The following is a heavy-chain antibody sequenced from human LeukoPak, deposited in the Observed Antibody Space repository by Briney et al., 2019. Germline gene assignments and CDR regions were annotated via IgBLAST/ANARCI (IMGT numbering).Heavy chain of an antibody. CDR3: ARGLSGRGSLYYYGMDV. CDR1: GVSFSGYY. D-gene: IGHD3-10*01. J-gene: IGHJ6*04. Sequence: SETLSLTCAVYGVSFSGYYWSWLRQPPGKGLEWIGEINHSGSTNYNPSLKSRVTISVDTSKNQFSLKLSSVTAADTAVYYCARGLSGRGSLYYYGMDVWGKGTTVTVSS. V-gene: IGHV4-34*01. CDR2: INHSGST.